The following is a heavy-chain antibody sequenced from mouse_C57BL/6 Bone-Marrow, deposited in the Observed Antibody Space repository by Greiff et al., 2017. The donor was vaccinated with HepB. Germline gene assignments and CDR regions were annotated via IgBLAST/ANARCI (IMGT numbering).Heavy chain of an antibody. J-gene: IGHJ3*01. D-gene: IGHD1-1*01. V-gene: IGHV1-22*01. Sequence: EVKVVESGPELVKPGASVKMSCKASGYTFTDYNMHWVKQSHGKSLEWIGYINPNNGGTSYNQKFKGKATLTVNKSSSTAYMELRSLTSEDSAVYYCATSYYYGSSSPWFAYWGQGTLVTVSA. CDR1: GYTFTDYN. CDR2: INPNNGGT. CDR3: ATSYYYGSSSPWFAY.